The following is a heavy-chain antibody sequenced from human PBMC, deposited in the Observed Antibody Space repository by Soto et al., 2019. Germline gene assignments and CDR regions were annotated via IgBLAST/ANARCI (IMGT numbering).Heavy chain of an antibody. CDR2: IDPSDSYT. CDR1: GYSFTSYW. D-gene: IGHD2-15*01. V-gene: IGHV5-10-1*01. CDR3: ASLDCSGGSCYSYLMDV. Sequence: GESLKISCKGSGYSFTSYWISWVRQMPGKGLEWMGRIDPSDSYTNYSPSFQGHVTISADKSISTAYLRWSSLKASDTAMYYCASLDCSGGSCYSYLMDVWGQGTTVTVSS. J-gene: IGHJ6*02.